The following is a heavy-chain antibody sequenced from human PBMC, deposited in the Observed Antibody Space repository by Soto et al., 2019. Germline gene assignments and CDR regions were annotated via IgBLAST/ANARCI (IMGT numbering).Heavy chain of an antibody. D-gene: IGHD3-9*01. V-gene: IGHV1-18*01. Sequence: ASVKVSCKASGYTFTSYGISWVRQAPGQGLEWMGWISAYNGNTNYAQKIQGRVTMTTDTSTSTAYMELRSLRSDDTAVYYCGRDQDPYYDILTGPDVFDIWGQGTMVTVSS. CDR1: GYTFTSYG. J-gene: IGHJ3*02. CDR2: ISAYNGNT. CDR3: GRDQDPYYDILTGPDVFDI.